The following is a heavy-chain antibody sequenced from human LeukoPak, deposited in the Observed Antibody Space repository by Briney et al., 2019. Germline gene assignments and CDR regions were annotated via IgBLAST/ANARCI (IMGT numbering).Heavy chain of an antibody. CDR1: GYTFTSYD. Sequence: ASVKVSCKASGYTFTSYDINWVRQATGQGLEWMGWMNPNSGNTGYAQKFQGRVTITRNTSISTAYMELSSLRSEDTAVYYCGSAVPPVAAFDIWGQGAMVTVSS. CDR2: MNPNSGNT. CDR3: GSAVPPVAAFDI. V-gene: IGHV1-8*03. J-gene: IGHJ3*02. D-gene: IGHD5-12*01.